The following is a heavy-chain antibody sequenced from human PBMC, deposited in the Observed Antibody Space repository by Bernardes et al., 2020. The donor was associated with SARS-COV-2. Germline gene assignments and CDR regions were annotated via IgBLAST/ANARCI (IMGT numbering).Heavy chain of an antibody. CDR3: AKTISPHLPPWYGMDA. J-gene: IGHJ6*02. CDR1: GFTFSSYW. CDR2: IKGDGSQR. V-gene: IGHV3-7*03. Sequence: GGSLRLSCAASGFTFSSYWMSWVRQAPGKGLEWVANIKGDGSQRSSLDSVRGRFTISRDNAKNLLYLEMNSLRADDTAVYYCAKTISPHLPPWYGMDAWGQGTTVTVSS.